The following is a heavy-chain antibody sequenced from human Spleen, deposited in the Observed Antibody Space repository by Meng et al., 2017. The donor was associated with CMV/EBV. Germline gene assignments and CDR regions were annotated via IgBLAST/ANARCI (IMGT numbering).Heavy chain of an antibody. CDR1: GGTFSSYA. CDR2: IIPIFGTA. Sequence: SVKVSCKASGGTFSSYAISWVRQAPGQGLEWMGGIIPIFGTANYAQKFQGRVTITTDESTSTAYMELSSLRSEDTAVYYCARVGYCTKGVCYNFDYWGQGTLVTVSS. V-gene: IGHV1-69*05. CDR3: ARVGYCTKGVCYNFDY. D-gene: IGHD2-8*01. J-gene: IGHJ4*02.